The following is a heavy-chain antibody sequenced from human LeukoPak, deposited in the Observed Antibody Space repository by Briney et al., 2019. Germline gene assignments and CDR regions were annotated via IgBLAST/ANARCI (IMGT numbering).Heavy chain of an antibody. Sequence: GASVKVSCEVSGYTLTELSTHWVRQAPRKGLEWMGGFDPEDGEIVYAQNFQGRVTMTEDTSTDTAYMELSSLRSEDTAIYYCATANRLTRDSSGYYPDSWGQGTLVTVSS. CDR2: FDPEDGEI. J-gene: IGHJ4*02. CDR3: ATANRLTRDSSGYYPDS. CDR1: GYTLTELS. D-gene: IGHD3-22*01. V-gene: IGHV1-24*01.